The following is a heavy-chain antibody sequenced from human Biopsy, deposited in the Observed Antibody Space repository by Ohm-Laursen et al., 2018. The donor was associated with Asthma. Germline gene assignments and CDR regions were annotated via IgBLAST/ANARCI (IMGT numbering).Heavy chain of an antibody. Sequence: SLRLSCSASGFTVSRDYMFWVRQAPGKGLEWVSVIYRGGTSHTADSVRGRFTISRDYSKNTLYLQMHSLRAEDTAVYYCARAYGGNFFSGAFGIWGQGTMVTVSS. D-gene: IGHD4-23*01. CDR2: IYRGGTS. J-gene: IGHJ3*02. CDR1: GFTVSRDY. V-gene: IGHV3-53*01. CDR3: ARAYGGNFFSGAFGI.